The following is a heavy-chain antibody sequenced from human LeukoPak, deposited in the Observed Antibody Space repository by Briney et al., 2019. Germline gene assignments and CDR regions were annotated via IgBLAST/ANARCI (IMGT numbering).Heavy chain of an antibody. CDR1: GGSISSGGYY. D-gene: IGHD6-13*01. CDR3: ARDTNSWYRYFDY. V-gene: IGHV4-31*03. J-gene: IGHJ4*02. Sequence: SQTLSLTCTVPGGSISSGGYYWSWIRQHPGKGLEWIGYIYYSGSTYYNPSLKSRVTISVDTSKNQFSLKLSSVTAADTAVYYCARDTNSWYRYFDYWGQGTLVTVSS. CDR2: IYYSGST.